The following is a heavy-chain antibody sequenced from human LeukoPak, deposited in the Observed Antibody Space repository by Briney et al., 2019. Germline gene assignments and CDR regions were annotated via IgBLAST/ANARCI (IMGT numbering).Heavy chain of an antibody. V-gene: IGHV1-69*04. J-gene: IGHJ4*02. CDR1: GGTFSSYA. CDR3: ARDIRLAAGLDY. CDR2: IIPILGIA. D-gene: IGHD6-13*01. Sequence: ASVKVSCKASGGTFSSYAISWVRQAPGQGLEWMGRIIPILGIANYAQRFQGRVTITADKSTSTAYMELSSLGSEDTAVYYCARDIRLAAGLDYWGQGTLVTVSS.